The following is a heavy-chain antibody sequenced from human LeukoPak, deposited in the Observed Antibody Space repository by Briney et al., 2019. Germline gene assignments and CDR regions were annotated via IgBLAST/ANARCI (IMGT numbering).Heavy chain of an antibody. CDR1: GFTFDDYA. CDR2: ISWDGGST. CDR3: ARAHYYDSSGLDF. J-gene: IGHJ4*02. D-gene: IGHD3-22*01. V-gene: IGHV3-43D*03. Sequence: PGGSLRLSCAASGFTFDDYAMHWVRQAPGKGLEWVSLISWDGGSTYYADSVKGRFTISRDNAKNSLYLQMNSLRAEDTAVYYCARAHYYDSSGLDFWGQGTLVTVSS.